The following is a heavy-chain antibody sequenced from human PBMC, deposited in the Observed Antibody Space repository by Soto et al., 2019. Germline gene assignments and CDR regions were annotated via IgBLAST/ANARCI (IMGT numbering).Heavy chain of an antibody. CDR2: IYYSGST. Sequence: QVQLQESGPGLVKPSQTLSLTCTVSGGSISSGDYYWGWIRQPPGKGLEWIGYIYYSGSTYYNPSRTSRVTISVDTSKNQFSLQLSSVTAADTAVYYCASLPYGMDVWGQGTTVTVSS. V-gene: IGHV4-30-4*01. CDR3: ASLPYGMDV. CDR1: GGSISSGDYY. J-gene: IGHJ6*02.